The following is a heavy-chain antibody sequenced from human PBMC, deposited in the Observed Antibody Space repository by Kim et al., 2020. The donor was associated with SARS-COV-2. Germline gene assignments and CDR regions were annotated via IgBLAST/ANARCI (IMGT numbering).Heavy chain of an antibody. CDR3: ASALGH. V-gene: IGHV4-4*07. Sequence: YTSGRTKYTPSLTSRGTMSVDMSKNQFSLKLSSVTAADTAVYYCASALGHWGQGTLVTVSS. D-gene: IGHD3-16*02. J-gene: IGHJ4*02. CDR2: YTSGRT.